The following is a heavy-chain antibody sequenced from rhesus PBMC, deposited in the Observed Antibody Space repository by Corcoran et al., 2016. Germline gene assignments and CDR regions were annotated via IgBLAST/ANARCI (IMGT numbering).Heavy chain of an antibody. J-gene: IGHJ5-1*01. V-gene: IGHV4-173*01. CDR1: GGSISSNY. CDR3: ASCSSTYCSYNRFDV. Sequence: QLQLQESGPGLVKPSETLYLTCAVSGGSISSNYWSWGRQPPGKGLDGIGRMCGRGGSTDYNPSVKSRVTISTDTSKNQFSLKLSSVTAADTAVYYCASCSSTYCSYNRFDVWGPGVLVTVSS. CDR2: MCGRGGST. D-gene: IGHD2-15*01.